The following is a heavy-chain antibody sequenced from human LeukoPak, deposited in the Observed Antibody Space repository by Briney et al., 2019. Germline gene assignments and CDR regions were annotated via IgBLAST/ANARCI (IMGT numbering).Heavy chain of an antibody. D-gene: IGHD6-19*01. CDR3: ARGQIAVAGIYWFDP. CDR1: GYTFTGYY. Sequence: ASVKVSCKASGYTFTGYYMHWVRQAPGQGLEWMGWINPNSGGTNYAQKFQGRVTMTRDTSISTAYMELSRLRSDDTAVYYCARGQIAVAGIYWFDPWGQGTLVTVSS. J-gene: IGHJ5*02. CDR2: INPNSGGT. V-gene: IGHV1-2*02.